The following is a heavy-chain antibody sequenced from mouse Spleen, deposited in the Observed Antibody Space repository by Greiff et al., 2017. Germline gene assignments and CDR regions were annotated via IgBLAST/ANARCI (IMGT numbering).Heavy chain of an antibody. CDR2: ISSGGSYT. CDR1: GFTFSSYA. CDR3: ARRRLRRDFDY. V-gene: IGHV5-9-1*01. D-gene: IGHD2-4*01. J-gene: IGHJ2*01. Sequence: EVKLMESGGGLVKPGGSLKLSCAASGFTFSSYAMSWVRQTPEKRLEWVATISSGGSYTYYPDSVKGRFTISRDNAKNTLFLQMTSLRSEDTAMYYCARRRLRRDFDYWGQGTTLTVSS.